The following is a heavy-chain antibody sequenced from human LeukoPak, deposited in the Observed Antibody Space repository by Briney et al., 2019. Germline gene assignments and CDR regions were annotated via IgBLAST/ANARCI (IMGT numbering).Heavy chain of an antibody. CDR2: ISSSSSTI. CDR3: ARGRYYYDSSGYLY. V-gene: IGHV3-48*04. D-gene: IGHD3-22*01. Sequence: PGGSLRLSCAASGFTFSSYCMNWVRQAPGKGLEWVSYISSSSSTIYYADSVKGRFTISRDNAKNSLYLQMNSLRAEDTAVYYCARGRYYYDSSGYLYWGQGTLVTVSS. J-gene: IGHJ4*02. CDR1: GFTFSSYC.